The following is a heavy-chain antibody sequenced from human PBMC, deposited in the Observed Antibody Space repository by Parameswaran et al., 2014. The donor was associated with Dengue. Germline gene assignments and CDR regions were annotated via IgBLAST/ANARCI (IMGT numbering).Heavy chain of an antibody. J-gene: IGHJ6*03. V-gene: IGHV3-30*18. D-gene: IGHD3-9*01. CDR2: ISYDGGNK. CDR3: AKDYRLRKFGLSGNDFDYYYYYMDV. Sequence: VRQPPGKGLEWVAVISYDGGNKYYPDSVKGRFTISRDNSKTTLYLQMNSLRTEDTAVYYCAKDYRLRKFGLSGNDFDYYYYYMDVWGKGTTVTVSS.